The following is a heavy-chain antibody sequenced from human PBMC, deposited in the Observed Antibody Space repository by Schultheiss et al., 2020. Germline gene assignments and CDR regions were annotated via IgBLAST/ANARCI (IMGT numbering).Heavy chain of an antibody. CDR3: ARDRQYCSSTSCYAPYYYYGMDV. Sequence: SETLSLTCTVSGGSISSGGYYWSWIRQHPGKGLEWIGYIYYSGSTYYNPSLKSRVTISVDTSKNQFSLKLSSVTVADTAVYYCARDRQYCSSTSCYAPYYYYGMDVWGRGTTVTVS. V-gene: IGHV4-31*03. J-gene: IGHJ6*02. D-gene: IGHD2-2*01. CDR1: GGSISSGGYY. CDR2: IYYSGST.